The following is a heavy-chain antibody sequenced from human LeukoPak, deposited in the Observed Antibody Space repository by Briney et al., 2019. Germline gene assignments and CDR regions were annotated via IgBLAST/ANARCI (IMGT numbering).Heavy chain of an antibody. D-gene: IGHD3-22*01. Sequence: GGSLRLSCAASGFTFSSYAMHWDRQAPGKGLEWVAVISYDGSNKYYADSVKGRFTISRDNSKNTLYLQMNGLRAEDTAVYYCARGPKGMIVVAPPNYWGQGTLVTVSS. CDR3: ARGPKGMIVVAPPNY. CDR1: GFTFSSYA. V-gene: IGHV3-30-3*01. CDR2: ISYDGSNK. J-gene: IGHJ4*02.